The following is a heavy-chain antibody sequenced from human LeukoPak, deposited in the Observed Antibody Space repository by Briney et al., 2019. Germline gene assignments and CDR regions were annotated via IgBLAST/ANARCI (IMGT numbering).Heavy chain of an antibody. CDR2: INPNSGGT. CDR3: ARLLAYCGGDCYPNNDY. D-gene: IGHD2-21*02. CDR1: GYTFTGYY. Sequence: ASVKVSCKASGYTFTGYYMHWVRQAPGQGLEWMGWINPNSGGTNYAQKFQGRVTMTRDTSISTVYMELSRLRSDDTAVYYCARLLAYCGGDCYPNNDYWGQGTLVTVSS. J-gene: IGHJ4*02. V-gene: IGHV1-2*02.